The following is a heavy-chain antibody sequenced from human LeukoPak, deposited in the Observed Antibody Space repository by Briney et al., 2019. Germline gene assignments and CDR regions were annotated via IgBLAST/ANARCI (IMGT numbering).Heavy chain of an antibody. Sequence: PSETPSLTCTVSGGSISSYYWSWIRQPPGKGLEWIGYIYYSGSTNYNPSLKSRVTISVDTSKNQFSLKLSSVTAADTAVYYCARGGVLKSVDYWGQGTLVAVSS. CDR2: IYYSGST. D-gene: IGHD3-16*01. CDR1: GGSISSYY. J-gene: IGHJ4*02. CDR3: ARGGVLKSVDY. V-gene: IGHV4-59*01.